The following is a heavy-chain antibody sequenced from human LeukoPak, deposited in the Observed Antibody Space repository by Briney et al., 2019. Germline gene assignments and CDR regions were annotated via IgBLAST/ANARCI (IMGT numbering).Heavy chain of an antibody. V-gene: IGHV3-66*01. Sequence: PGGSLRLSCATSGFTFSSSDMTWVRQSPGEGLEWVSLIYSGGDTYYADSAKGRFTISRDNSKNTLYLQMNSLRDGDTAVYYCAKWGGYGYGIDFWGQGTLVTVSS. CDR3: AKWGGYGYGIDF. CDR2: IYSGGDT. CDR1: GFTFSSSD. J-gene: IGHJ4*02. D-gene: IGHD5-18*01.